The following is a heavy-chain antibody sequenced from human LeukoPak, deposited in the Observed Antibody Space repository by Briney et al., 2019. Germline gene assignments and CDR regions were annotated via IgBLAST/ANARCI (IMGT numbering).Heavy chain of an antibody. Sequence: SVKVSCKASGGTFSSYAISWVRQAPGQGLEWMGGIIPIFGTANYAQKFQGRVTITADESTSTAYMELSSLRSEDTAVYYCARTPPSSGWYGDYYYYYYMDVWGKGTTVTVSS. D-gene: IGHD6-19*01. V-gene: IGHV1-69*01. J-gene: IGHJ6*03. CDR3: ARTPPSSGWYGDYYYYYYMDV. CDR2: IIPIFGTA. CDR1: GGTFSSYA.